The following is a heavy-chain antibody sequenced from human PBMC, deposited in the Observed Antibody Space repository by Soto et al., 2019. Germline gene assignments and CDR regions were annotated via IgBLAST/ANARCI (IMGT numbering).Heavy chain of an antibody. CDR1: GFTFSSYD. D-gene: IGHD6-13*01. CDR3: ARDRSSSSWPEAFDI. J-gene: IGHJ3*02. Sequence: LRLSCAASGFTFSSYDMHWVRQVTGKGLEWVSAIGTAGDTYYPGSVKGRFTISRENAKNSLYLQMNSLRAGDTAVYYCARDRSSSSWPEAFDIWVQGTMVTVSS. V-gene: IGHV3-13*01. CDR2: IGTAGDT.